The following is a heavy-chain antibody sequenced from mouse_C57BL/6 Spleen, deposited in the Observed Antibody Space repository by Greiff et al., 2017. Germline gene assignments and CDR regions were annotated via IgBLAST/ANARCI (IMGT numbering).Heavy chain of an antibody. Sequence: QVQLQQPGAELVMPGASVKLSCKASGYTFTSYCMHWVKQRPGQGLEWIGEIDPSDSYTNYNQKFKGKSTLTVDKSSTPAYMQLSSLTSEDSAVYYCARDYDYDGKAMDYWGQGTSVTVSS. D-gene: IGHD2-4*01. J-gene: IGHJ4*01. CDR1: GYTFTSYC. CDR3: ARDYDYDGKAMDY. V-gene: IGHV1-69*01. CDR2: IDPSDSYT.